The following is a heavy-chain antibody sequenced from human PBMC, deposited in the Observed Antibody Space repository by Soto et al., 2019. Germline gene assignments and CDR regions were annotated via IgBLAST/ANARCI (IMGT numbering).Heavy chain of an antibody. J-gene: IGHJ4*02. Sequence: QVQMLQSGAEVKKPGASVKVSCKASGFTFSNYGISWVRQAPGQGLEWMGCIGGYNGHTRYAQKVQGRATMTTDTSTSTAYFELRSLRSDDTAVYYCARDSPILGVVILRHWGQGTLVTVSS. CDR2: IGGYNGHT. D-gene: IGHD3-3*01. CDR3: ARDSPILGVVILRH. CDR1: GFTFSNYG. V-gene: IGHV1-18*01.